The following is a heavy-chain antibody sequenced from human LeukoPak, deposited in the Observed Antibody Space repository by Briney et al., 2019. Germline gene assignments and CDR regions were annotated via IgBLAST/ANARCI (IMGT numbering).Heavy chain of an antibody. J-gene: IGHJ4*02. CDR3: ARKTDHQTGGDY. D-gene: IGHD1-1*01. CDR2: IYSGGST. CDR1: GFSVSRNY. Sequence: GGSLRLSCAASGFSVSRNYMAWVRQAPGEGLEWVSLIYSGGSTSYADSVKGRFTISRDNSKNTLYLQMNSLRAEDTAVYYCARKTDHQTGGDYWGQGTLVTVSS. V-gene: IGHV3-66*01.